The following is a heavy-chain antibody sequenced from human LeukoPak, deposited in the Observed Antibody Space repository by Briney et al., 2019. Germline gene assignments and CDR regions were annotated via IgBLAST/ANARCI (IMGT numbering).Heavy chain of an antibody. CDR3: AREIALVRSFDY. CDR2: IYHSGST. V-gene: IGHV4-59*12. Sequence: SETLSLTCTVSGGSISSYYWSWIRQPPGKGLEWIGYIYHSGSTYYNPSLKSRVTISVDKSKNQFSLKLNSVTAADTAVYYCAREIALVRSFDYWGQGTLVTVSS. J-gene: IGHJ4*02. CDR1: GGSISSYY. D-gene: IGHD3-10*01.